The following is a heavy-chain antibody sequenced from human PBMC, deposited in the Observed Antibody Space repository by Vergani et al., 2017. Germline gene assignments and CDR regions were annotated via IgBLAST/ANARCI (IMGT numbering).Heavy chain of an antibody. V-gene: IGHV3-23*01. Sequence: EVQLLESGGGLVQPGGSLRLSCAASGFTFSSYAMSWVRQAPGKGLEWVSAISGSGGSTYYADSVKGRFTISRDNAKNSLYLQMNSLRAEDTAVYYCARDRVRKGFPFDYWGQGTLVTVSS. J-gene: IGHJ4*02. D-gene: IGHD4/OR15-4a*01. CDR3: ARDRVRKGFPFDY. CDR2: ISGSGGST. CDR1: GFTFSSYA.